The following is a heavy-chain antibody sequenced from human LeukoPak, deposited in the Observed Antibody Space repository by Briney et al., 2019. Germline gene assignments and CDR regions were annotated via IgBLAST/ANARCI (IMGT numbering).Heavy chain of an antibody. CDR2: LSGTGDST. D-gene: IGHD3-9*01. J-gene: IGHJ4*01. CDR3: AKVLSLRHFDWVLXIDH. V-gene: IGHV3-23*01. CDR1: GFTFSIYA. Sequence: GGSLRLSCAASGFTFSIYAMSWVRQAPGKGLEWVSTLSGTGDSTYYADSVKGRFTTSRDNSKNTLYLQMNSLRAEDTAVYYCAKVLSLRHFDWVLXIDHXXXGTLVTVS.